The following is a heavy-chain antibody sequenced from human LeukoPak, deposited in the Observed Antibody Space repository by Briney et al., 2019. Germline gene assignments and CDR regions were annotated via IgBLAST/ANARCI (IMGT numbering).Heavy chain of an antibody. D-gene: IGHD3-22*01. V-gene: IGHV1-18*01. CDR3: AREGSYYDSSGYDI. CDR2: ISAYNGNT. J-gene: IGHJ3*02. Sequence: ASVKVTCQSSGYTFTSYGNSWVRPARGQGLEWVGLISAYNGNTNYAQKLQVRVTMTTDTSTSTAYMELRSLRSDDTAVYYCAREGSYYDSSGYDIWGQGTMVTVSS. CDR1: GYTFTSYG.